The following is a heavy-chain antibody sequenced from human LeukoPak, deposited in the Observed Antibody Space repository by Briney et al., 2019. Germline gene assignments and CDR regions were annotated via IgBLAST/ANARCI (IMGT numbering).Heavy chain of an antibody. CDR3: AKRSGYSGFNNNYFNY. J-gene: IGHJ4*02. D-gene: IGHD5-12*01. CDR1: GFSFSSYA. Sequence: PGGSLRLSCAASGFSFSSYAMSWVRQAPGKGLEWVSAISGSGGSTSYADSVKGRFTISRDNSKNTLYLQMNSLRAEDTAVYYCAKRSGYSGFNNNYFNYWGQGTLVTVSS. V-gene: IGHV3-23*01. CDR2: ISGSGGST.